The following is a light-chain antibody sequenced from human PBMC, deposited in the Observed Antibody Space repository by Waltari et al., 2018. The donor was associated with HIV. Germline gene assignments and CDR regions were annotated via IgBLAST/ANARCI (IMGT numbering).Light chain of an antibody. CDR2: DNV. J-gene: IGLJ3*02. V-gene: IGLV3-21*01. CDR1: IGNKG. Sequence: IGNKGVHWYQLKSGQAPLLVIFDNVDRPSRITERFSGSISGFTATLAISRVEPGDEAVYYCQVWDRPSDQWVFGGGTTLIV. CDR3: QVWDRPSDQWV.